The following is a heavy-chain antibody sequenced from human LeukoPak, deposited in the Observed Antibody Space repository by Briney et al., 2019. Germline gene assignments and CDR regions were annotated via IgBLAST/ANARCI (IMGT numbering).Heavy chain of an antibody. CDR1: GFTFSSYA. V-gene: IGHV3-33*01. CDR2: IWDDGTNK. J-gene: IGHJ4*02. CDR3: AGALAYSNTWPFDY. Sequence: GGSLRLSCAASGFTFSSYAMHWVRQAPGKGLEWVAVIWDDGTNKYYADSVKGRFTISRDNSKNTLYLQMNSLRAEDTAVYYCAGALAYSNTWPFDYWGQGTLVTVSS. D-gene: IGHD5-18*01.